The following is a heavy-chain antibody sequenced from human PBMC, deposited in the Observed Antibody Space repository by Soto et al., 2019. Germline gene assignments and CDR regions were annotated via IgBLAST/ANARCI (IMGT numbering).Heavy chain of an antibody. V-gene: IGHV4-31*03. Sequence: PSETLSLTCTVSGGSISSGGYYWSWIRQHPGKGLEWIGYIYYSGSTYYNPSLKSRVTISVDTSKNQFSLKLSSVTAADTAVYYCARGDPRRSVYFDYWGQGTLVTVSS. J-gene: IGHJ4*02. CDR1: GGSISSGGYY. CDR3: ARGDPRRSVYFDY. CDR2: IYYSGST.